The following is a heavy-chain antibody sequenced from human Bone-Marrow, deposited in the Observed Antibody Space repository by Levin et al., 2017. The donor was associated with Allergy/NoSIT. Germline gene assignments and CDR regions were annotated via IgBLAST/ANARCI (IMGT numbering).Heavy chain of an antibody. D-gene: IGHD3-10*01. Sequence: ASVKVSCKASEGTFGSSTITWVRQAPGQGLEWMGRIIPIVNTTNSAQKLQGRVTITADTSTTTAYLELTRLTFEDTAVYYCARDRDSYASGSAYWGQGTLVTVSS. CDR2: IIPIVNTT. CDR3: ARDRDSYASGSAY. V-gene: IGHV1-69*08. CDR1: EGTFGSST. J-gene: IGHJ1*01.